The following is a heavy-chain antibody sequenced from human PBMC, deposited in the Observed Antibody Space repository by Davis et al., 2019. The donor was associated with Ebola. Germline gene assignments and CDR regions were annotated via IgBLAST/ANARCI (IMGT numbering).Heavy chain of an antibody. Sequence: SETLSLTCTVSGGSISSYYWSWIRQPPGKGLEWIGYIYYSGSTNYNPSLKSRVTISVDTFKNQFSLKLSSVTAADTAVYYCAGHASIAAAGIWWFDPWGQGTLVTVSS. CDR1: GGSISSYY. CDR2: IYYSGST. V-gene: IGHV4-59*08. J-gene: IGHJ5*02. CDR3: AGHASIAAAGIWWFDP. D-gene: IGHD6-13*01.